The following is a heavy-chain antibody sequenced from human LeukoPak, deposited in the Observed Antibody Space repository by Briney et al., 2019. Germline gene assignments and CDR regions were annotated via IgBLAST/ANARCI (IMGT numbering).Heavy chain of an antibody. CDR1: GFTFSSYA. V-gene: IGHV3-23*01. J-gene: IGHJ4*02. Sequence: GGSLRLSCAASGFTFSSYAMHWVRQAPGEGLEWVSAINGGGDDTRYADSVRGRFTISRDNSKNTVSLQMNSLRVEDTALYFCAKSDCGSYGCKLLNYWGQGTXVXVSS. D-gene: IGHD3-3*01. CDR3: AKSDCGSYGCKLLNY. CDR2: INGGGDDT.